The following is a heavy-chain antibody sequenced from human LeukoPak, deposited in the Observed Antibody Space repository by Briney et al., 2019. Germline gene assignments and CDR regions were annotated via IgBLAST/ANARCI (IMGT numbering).Heavy chain of an antibody. CDR2: IFHSGST. CDR3: ARARFGNVDY. CDR1: GGSISSYY. V-gene: IGHV4-39*07. D-gene: IGHD1-1*01. J-gene: IGHJ4*02. Sequence: SETLSLTCTVSGGSISSYYWGWIRQPPGRGLEWIGSIFHSGSTYYNPSLKSRVTISVDTSKNQFSLKLTSVTAADTAVYYCARARFGNVDYWGQGTLVSVSS.